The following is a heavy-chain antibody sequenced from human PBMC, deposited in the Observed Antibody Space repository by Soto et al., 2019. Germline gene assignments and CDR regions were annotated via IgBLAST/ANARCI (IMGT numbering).Heavy chain of an antibody. V-gene: IGHV1-69*06. CDR3: AIVPSAREYYFDY. CDR2: IIPIFGTA. Sequence: SVKVSCKASGGTFSSYAISWVRQAPGQGLEWMGGIIPIFGTANYAQKFQGRVTITADKSTSTAYMELSSLRSEDTAVYYCAIVPSAREYYFDYWGQGTMVTVSS. J-gene: IGHJ4*02. D-gene: IGHD3-10*01. CDR1: GGTFSSYA.